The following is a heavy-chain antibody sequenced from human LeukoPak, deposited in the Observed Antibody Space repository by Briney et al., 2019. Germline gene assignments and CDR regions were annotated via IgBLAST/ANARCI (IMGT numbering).Heavy chain of an antibody. D-gene: IGHD4-11*01. CDR1: GFTFSNAW. Sequence: PGGSLRLSCAASGFTFSNAWMSWVRQAPGKGLEWVGCIKSKTDGGTTDYAAPVKGRFTISRDDSKKTLYLQMNSLRAEDTAVYYCARSRKNSNYLDYWGQGTLVTVSS. J-gene: IGHJ4*02. V-gene: IGHV3-15*01. CDR3: ARSRKNSNYLDY. CDR2: IKSKTDGGTT.